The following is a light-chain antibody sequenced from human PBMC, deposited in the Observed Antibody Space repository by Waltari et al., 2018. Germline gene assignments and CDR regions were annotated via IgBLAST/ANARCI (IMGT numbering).Light chain of an antibody. CDR1: QSVLYNSNDKNY. CDR2: WAS. Sequence: DIVMTQSPDSLPVSLGARATIHCKSSQSVLYNSNDKNYLAWYQQKQGQPPKLLIHWASTRESGVPDRFSGSGSGTDFTRTISSLQAEDVAVYYCQQYYRSRTFGQGTKVEIK. J-gene: IGKJ1*01. CDR3: QQYYRSRT. V-gene: IGKV4-1*01.